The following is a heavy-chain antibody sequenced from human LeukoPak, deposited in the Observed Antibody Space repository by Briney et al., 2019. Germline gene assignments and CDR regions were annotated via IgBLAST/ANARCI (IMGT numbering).Heavy chain of an antibody. D-gene: IGHD2-21*01. CDR3: AXEGDXYXXXDY. CDR1: GGSISSYY. V-gene: IGHV4-59*01. J-gene: IGHJ4*02. CDR2: IYYSGST. Sequence: SETLSLTCTVSGGSISSYYWSWIRQPPGKGLEWIGYIYYSGSTNYNPSLKSRVTISVDTPKNQFSLKLSSVTAADTAVYYCAXEGDXYXXXDYXGXGTLVTVSS.